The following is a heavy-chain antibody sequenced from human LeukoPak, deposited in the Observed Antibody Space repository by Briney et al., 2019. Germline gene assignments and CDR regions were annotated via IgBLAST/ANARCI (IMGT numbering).Heavy chain of an antibody. V-gene: IGHV4-30-2*01. Sequence: PSETLSLTCAVSGGSISSGGYSWSWIRQPPGKGLEWIGYIYHSGSTYYNPSLKSRVTISVDRSKNQFSLKLSSVTAADTAVYYCARVPGGYWAVDYWGQGTLVTVSS. CDR1: GGSISSGGYS. D-gene: IGHD3-22*01. J-gene: IGHJ4*02. CDR3: ARVPGGYWAVDY. CDR2: IYHSGST.